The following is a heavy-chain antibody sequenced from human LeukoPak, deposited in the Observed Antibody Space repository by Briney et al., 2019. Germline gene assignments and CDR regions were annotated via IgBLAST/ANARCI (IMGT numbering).Heavy chain of an antibody. Sequence: PSETLSLTCTVSGGSISSYYWSWIRQPPGKGLEWIGYIYYSGSTNYNPSLKSRVTISVDTSKNQFSLKLSSVTAADTAVYYCARAGTYDFWSGYSRGNWFDPWGQGTLVTVSS. CDR1: GGSISSYY. D-gene: IGHD3-3*01. CDR3: ARAGTYDFWSGYSRGNWFDP. V-gene: IGHV4-59*01. CDR2: IYYSGST. J-gene: IGHJ5*02.